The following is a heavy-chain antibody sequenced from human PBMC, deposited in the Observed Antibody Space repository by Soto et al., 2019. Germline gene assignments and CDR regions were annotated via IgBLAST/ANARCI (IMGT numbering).Heavy chain of an antibody. D-gene: IGHD2-8*01. V-gene: IGHV1-18*01. CDR3: ARYRCTSDY. CDR2: LSAYNGDT. CDR1: GYTFTSYG. Sequence: QVQLVQSGAELKEPGASVTVSCKASGYTFTSYGISWVRQAPGQGLEWMGWLSAYNGDTNYAQKLQGRVTMTIDTSTSTVYRTLRSLRSTGTDVYYDARYRCTSDYWGQRTLVTVSS. J-gene: IGHJ4*02.